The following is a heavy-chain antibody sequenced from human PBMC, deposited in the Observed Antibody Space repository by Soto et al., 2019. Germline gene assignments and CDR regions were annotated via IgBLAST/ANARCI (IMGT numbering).Heavy chain of an antibody. V-gene: IGHV1-2*04. CDR2: INPNSGGT. J-gene: IGHJ4*02. CDR3: ARERYSGYELSDY. D-gene: IGHD5-12*01. Sequence: ASVKVSCKASGYTFTGYYMHWVRQAPGQGLEWMGWINPNSGGTNYAQKFQGWVTMTRDTSISTAYMELSRLRSDDTAVYYCARERYSGYELSDYWGQGTLVTVSS. CDR1: GYTFTGYY.